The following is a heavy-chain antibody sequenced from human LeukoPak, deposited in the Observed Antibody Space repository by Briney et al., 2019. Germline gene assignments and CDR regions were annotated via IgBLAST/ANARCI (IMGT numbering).Heavy chain of an antibody. J-gene: IGHJ4*02. Sequence: SVTVSCKASGGTFSIYAISWVRQAPGQGLEWMGGIIPILGIANYAQKFQGRVTITADKSTSTAYMELSSLRSEDTAVYYCARVQGGYSYGLSPPNFDYWGQGTLVTVSS. V-gene: IGHV1-69*04. CDR2: IIPILGIA. CDR3: ARVQGGYSYGLSPPNFDY. D-gene: IGHD5-18*01. CDR1: GGTFSIYA.